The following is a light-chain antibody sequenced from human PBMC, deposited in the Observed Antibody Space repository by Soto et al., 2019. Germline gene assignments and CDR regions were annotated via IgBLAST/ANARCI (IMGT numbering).Light chain of an antibody. V-gene: IGKV3-15*01. CDR3: QQYNDWPRT. CDR2: GVS. Sequence: EVVLTQSPGTLSLSPGEIATLSFRASQTISDDLAWYQQKPGQAPRLLIYGVSTRATDTPNRFSGSGSGTEFTLTISSLQSEDFGLYSCQQYNDWPRTFGQGTKVDI. CDR1: QTISDD. J-gene: IGKJ1*01.